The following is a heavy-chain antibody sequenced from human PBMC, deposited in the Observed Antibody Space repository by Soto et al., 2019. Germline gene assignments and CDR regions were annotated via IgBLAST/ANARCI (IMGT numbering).Heavy chain of an antibody. J-gene: IGHJ4*02. CDR1: SGCMSSFV. Sequence: NPSDTPSLACTLCSGCMSSFVGSWIRQPAGKGLEWIGRIYSGGRSNYNPSLKSRVTIALDTSKSLVSLRLNSVTAADTAVYYCARLVGVAISPWGQPALVTVFS. D-gene: IGHD2-21*01. CDR3: ARLVGVAISP. CDR2: IYSGGRS. V-gene: IGHV4-4*07.